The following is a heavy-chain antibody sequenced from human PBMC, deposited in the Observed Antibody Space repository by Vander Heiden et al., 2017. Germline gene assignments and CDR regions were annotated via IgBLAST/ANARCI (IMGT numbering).Heavy chain of an antibody. CDR2: IIPILGIA. V-gene: IGHV1-69*10. Sequence: QVQLVQSGDEVKKPGSPVKVSCKASVGTFSSYAISWVRQAPGQGLEWMGGIIPILGIANYAQKFQGRVTITADKSTSTAYMELSSLRSEDTAVYYCARKYYDILTGYYTGNFDYWGQGTLVTVSS. J-gene: IGHJ4*02. CDR1: VGTFSSYA. D-gene: IGHD3-9*01. CDR3: ARKYYDILTGYYTGNFDY.